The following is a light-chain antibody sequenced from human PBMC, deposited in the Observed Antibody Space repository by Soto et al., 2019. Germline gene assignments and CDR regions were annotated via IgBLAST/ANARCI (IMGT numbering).Light chain of an antibody. V-gene: IGLV2-8*01. J-gene: IGLJ2*01. CDR1: SSDVGGYNY. Sequence: QPALTQPASVSGSPGQSITISCTGTSSDVGGYNYVSWYQQHPGKVPKLMIYEVNKRPSGVPDRFSGSKSGNTASLTVSGLQAEDEADYYCSSYGGSNNLVFGGGTKVTVL. CDR2: EVN. CDR3: SSYGGSNNLV.